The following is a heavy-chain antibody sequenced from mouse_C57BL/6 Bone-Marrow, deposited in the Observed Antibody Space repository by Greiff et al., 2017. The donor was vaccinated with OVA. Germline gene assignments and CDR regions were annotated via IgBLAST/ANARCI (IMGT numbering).Heavy chain of an antibody. CDR2: IYPGSGST. Sequence: VQLQQSGAELVKPGASVKMSCKASGYTFTSYWITWVKQRPGQGLEWIGDIYPGSGSTNYNEKFKSKATLTVDTSSSTADMQLSSLTSEDSAVYYCALLWLQRYDMDDWGQGTSVTVSS. CDR1: GYTFTSYW. D-gene: IGHD2-2*01. V-gene: IGHV1-55*01. CDR3: ALLWLQRYDMDD. J-gene: IGHJ4*01.